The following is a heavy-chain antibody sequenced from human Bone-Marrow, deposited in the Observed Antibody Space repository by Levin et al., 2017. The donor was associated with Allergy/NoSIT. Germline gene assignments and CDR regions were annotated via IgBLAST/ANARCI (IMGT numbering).Heavy chain of an antibody. J-gene: IGHJ4*02. CDR3: AKDRKGRPGCMQKRVVVLGIDY. D-gene: IGHD2-15*01. CDR2: ISGSGGST. V-gene: IGHV3-23*01. Sequence: GGSLRLSCAASGFTFSSYAMSWVRQAPGKGLEWVSAISGSGGSTYYADSVKGRFTISRDNSKNTLYLQMNSLRAEDTAVYYCAKDRKGRPGCMQKRVVVLGIDYWGQGTLVTVSS. CDR1: GFTFSSYA.